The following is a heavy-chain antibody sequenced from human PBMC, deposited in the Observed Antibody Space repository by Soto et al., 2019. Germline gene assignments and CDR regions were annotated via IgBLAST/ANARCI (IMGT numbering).Heavy chain of an antibody. D-gene: IGHD3-3*01. CDR2: ISSSSSHI. CDR3: ARDRTIFGEGDAFDI. V-gene: IGHV3-21*06. J-gene: IGHJ3*02. Sequence: GGSLRLSCAASGFTFRSYSMNWVRQAPGKGLEWVSSISSSSSHIYNADSVKGRFTISRDNAKNSLYLQMNSLRAEDTAVYYCARDRTIFGEGDAFDIWGQGTMVTVSS. CDR1: GFTFRSYS.